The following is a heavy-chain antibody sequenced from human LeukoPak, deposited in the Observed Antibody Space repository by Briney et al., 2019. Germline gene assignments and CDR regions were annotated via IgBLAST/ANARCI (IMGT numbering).Heavy chain of an antibody. Sequence: GGSLRLSCAASGFTFSSYAMSWVRQAPGKGLEWVSAISGSGGSTYYADSVKGRFTISRDNSKNTLYLQMNSLRAEDTAVYYCAKTGGVRFLEWLLYLDYWGQGTLVTVSS. CDR2: ISGSGGST. V-gene: IGHV3-23*01. J-gene: IGHJ4*02. CDR1: GFTFSSYA. D-gene: IGHD3-3*01. CDR3: AKTGGVRFLEWLLYLDY.